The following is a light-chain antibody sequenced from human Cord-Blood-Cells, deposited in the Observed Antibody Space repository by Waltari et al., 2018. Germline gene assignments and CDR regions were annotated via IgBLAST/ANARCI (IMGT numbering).Light chain of an antibody. CDR3: QQYNRYSVT. CDR2: KAS. J-gene: IGKJ4*01. V-gene: IGKV1-5*03. CDR1: QSISRW. Sequence: DIQMTQSPSTLSASVGDRVTITCRASQSISRWVAWYLQIPGKAPNLLIYKASSLESGVPSSFSGRGSETEFPRAIRSLQLDGFATYYCQQYNRYSVTFGGGTKVEIK.